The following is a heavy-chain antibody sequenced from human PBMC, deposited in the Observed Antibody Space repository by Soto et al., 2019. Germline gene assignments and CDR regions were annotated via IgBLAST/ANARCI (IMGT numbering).Heavy chain of an antibody. D-gene: IGHD3-22*01. CDR2: IYYSGST. CDR1: GGSISSGGYY. J-gene: IGHJ4*02. CDR3: ARGTDYDTSGYYYDSLDY. V-gene: IGHV4-31*03. Sequence: SETLSLTCTVSGGSISSGGYYWSWIRQHPGQGLEWIGYIYYSGSTYYNPSLKSRVTISVDTYKNQFSLKLISVTAADTAVYYCARGTDYDTSGYYYDSLDYWGRGTLVNVSS.